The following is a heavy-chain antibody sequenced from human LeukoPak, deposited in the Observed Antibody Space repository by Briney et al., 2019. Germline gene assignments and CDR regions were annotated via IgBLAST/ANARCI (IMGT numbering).Heavy chain of an antibody. CDR2: INPNSGDT. V-gene: IGHV1-2*02. D-gene: IGHD6-19*01. CDR3: ARGEGVAVAGTAYYYMDV. Sequence: ASVKVSCKASGYTFTGYYMHWVRQAPGQGLEWMGWINPNSGDTNYSQKFQGRVTMTRDMSISTAYMELSRLRSDDTAVYYCARGEGVAVAGTAYYYMDVWGKGTTVTVSS. CDR1: GYTFTGYY. J-gene: IGHJ6*03.